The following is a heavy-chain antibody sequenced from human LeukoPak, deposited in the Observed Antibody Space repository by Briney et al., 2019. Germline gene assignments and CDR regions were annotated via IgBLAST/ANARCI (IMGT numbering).Heavy chain of an antibody. CDR2: INPNSGGT. CDR3: ARDLGIVVVPAGFDP. CDR1: GYTFTGYY. D-gene: IGHD2-2*01. Sequence: GASVKVSCKASGYTFTGYYMHWVRQAPGQGLEWMGWINPNSGGTNYAQKFQGRVTMTRDTSISTAYMELSRLRSDDTAVYYCARDLGIVVVPAGFDPWGQGTLVTVSS. J-gene: IGHJ5*02. V-gene: IGHV1-2*02.